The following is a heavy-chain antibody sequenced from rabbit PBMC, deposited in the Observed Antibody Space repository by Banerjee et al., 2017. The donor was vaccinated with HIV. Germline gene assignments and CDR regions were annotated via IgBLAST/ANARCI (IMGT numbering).Heavy chain of an antibody. CDR3: GRGDGGYGKTTRLNL. J-gene: IGHJ3*01. CDR1: GFSFSSNYY. CDR2: IYAGSSGYT. V-gene: IGHV1S40*01. D-gene: IGHD7-1*01. Sequence: QSLEESGGDLVKPGASLTLTCTASGFSFSSNYYMCWVRQAPGKGLEWIACIYAGSSGYTYYASWAKGRFTISKTSSTTVTLKMTGLTAADTATYFCGRGDGGYGKTTRLNLWGQGTLVTVS.